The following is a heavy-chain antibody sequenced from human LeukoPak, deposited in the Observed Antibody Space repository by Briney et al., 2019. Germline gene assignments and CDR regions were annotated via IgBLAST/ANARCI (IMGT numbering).Heavy chain of an antibody. D-gene: IGHD6-13*01. J-gene: IGHJ4*02. V-gene: IGHV3-23*01. CDR2: ISGSGGST. CDR3: AKDGRYSSNWSFDY. Sequence: PGGSLRLSCAASGFTFSSYAMSWVRQAPGKGPEWVSAISGSGGSTYYADSVKGRFTISRDNSKNTLYLQMNSLRAEDTAVYYCAKDGRYSSNWSFDYWGQGTLVTVSS. CDR1: GFTFSSYA.